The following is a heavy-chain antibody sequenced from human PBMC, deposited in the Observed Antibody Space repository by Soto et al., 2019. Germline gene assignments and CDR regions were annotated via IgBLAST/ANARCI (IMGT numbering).Heavy chain of an antibody. CDR3: AGGRIVVVGSRAYYGMDV. Sequence: QVHLLLQSGAEVKKPGSSVKVSCKASGGTPSNSAISWVRQDPGQRLEWVGGIIPVFGLVRYAQNVQGRVKIAADESTNKAYVELDSLRPEDTAVYYCAGGRIVVVGSRAYYGMDVWGEGTTVTVSS. V-gene: IGHV1-69*01. CDR1: GGTPSNSA. J-gene: IGHJ6*04. D-gene: IGHD3-22*01. CDR2: IIPVFGLV.